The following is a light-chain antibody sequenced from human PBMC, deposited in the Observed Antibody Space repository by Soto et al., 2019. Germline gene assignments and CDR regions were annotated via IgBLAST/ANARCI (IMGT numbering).Light chain of an antibody. CDR2: EDS. Sequence: QSALTQPASVSGSPGQSITISCTGTSSDVSAYQYVSWYQHHPGKVPKLLIFEDSNRPSGVSDRFSGSKSGSTASLTISGLQAEDEGQYYCLSYTTSHTLLFGGGTKVTVL. CDR1: SSDVSAYQY. CDR3: LSYTTSHTLL. J-gene: IGLJ2*01. V-gene: IGLV2-14*01.